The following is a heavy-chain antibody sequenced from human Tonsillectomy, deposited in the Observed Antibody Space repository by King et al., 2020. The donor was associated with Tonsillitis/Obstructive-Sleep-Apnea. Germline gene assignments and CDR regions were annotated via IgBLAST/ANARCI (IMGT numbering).Heavy chain of an antibody. Sequence: VQLQQWGAGLLKPSETLSLTCVVYGGSFSGDYWSWIRQPPGKGLEWIGEINHSGSTNYNPSLKSRVTISVDTSKNQFSLKLSSVTAADTAVYYCARGLYYDFWSGPPPSYYYSGMDVWGQGTTVTVSS. CDR1: GGSFSGDY. J-gene: IGHJ6*02. CDR2: INHSGST. D-gene: IGHD3-3*01. CDR3: ARGLYYDFWSGPPPSYYYSGMDV. V-gene: IGHV4-34*01.